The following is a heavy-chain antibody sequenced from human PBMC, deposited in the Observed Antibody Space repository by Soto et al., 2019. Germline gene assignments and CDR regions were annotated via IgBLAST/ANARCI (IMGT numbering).Heavy chain of an antibody. D-gene: IGHD2-21*01. V-gene: IGHV4-39*01. CDR3: ASGGEGWFDP. Sequence: SETLSLTCTVSGGSISSSSYYWGWIRQPPGKGLEWIGSIYYSGSTYYNPSLKSRVTISVDTSKNQFSLKLSSVTAADTAVYYCASGGEGWFDPWGQGTLVTVSS. J-gene: IGHJ5*02. CDR2: IYYSGST. CDR1: GGSISSSSYY.